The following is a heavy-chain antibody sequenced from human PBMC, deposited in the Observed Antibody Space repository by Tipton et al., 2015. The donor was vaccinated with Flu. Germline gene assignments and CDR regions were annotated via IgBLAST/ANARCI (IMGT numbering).Heavy chain of an antibody. J-gene: IGHJ3*02. CDR1: GDSMTSSRYY. CDR2: IFHSGST. D-gene: IGHD3-16*01. CDR3: AREWGDAFDI. V-gene: IGHV4-39*07. Sequence: TLSLTCSVSGDSMTSSRYYWGWIRQPPGKGLEWIGSIFHSGSTYYNPSLKSRVTISVDTSKNQFSLKLSSVTAADTAVYYCAREWGDAFDIWGQGTMVTVSS.